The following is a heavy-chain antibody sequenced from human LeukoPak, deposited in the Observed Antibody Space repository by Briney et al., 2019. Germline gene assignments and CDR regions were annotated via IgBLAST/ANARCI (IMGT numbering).Heavy chain of an antibody. Sequence: GGSLRLSCAASGFTFSSYGLHWVRQAPGKGLEWVAVIWADGSNKYYTDSVEGRFTISRDNSKNTLYLQMNSLRAEDPAVYYCARDSRSAFDSWGQGTLVTVSS. J-gene: IGHJ4*02. CDR1: GFTFSSYG. CDR2: IWADGSNK. CDR3: ARDSRSAFDS. V-gene: IGHV3-33*01.